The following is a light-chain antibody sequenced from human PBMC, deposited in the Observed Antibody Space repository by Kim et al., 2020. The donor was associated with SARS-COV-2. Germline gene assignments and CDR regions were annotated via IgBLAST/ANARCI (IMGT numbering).Light chain of an antibody. J-gene: IGKJ1*01. CDR3: QQYDSYPRT. CDR1: RAISSW. V-gene: IGKV1D-16*01. Sequence: DIQMTQSPSSLFASVGDSVTITCRASRAISSWLAWYQQKPGKAPKSLIYAASSLQTGVPSRFSGSGSGTDFTLNISGRQPGDFATYYFQQYDSYPRTFGQGTKVDIK. CDR2: AAS.